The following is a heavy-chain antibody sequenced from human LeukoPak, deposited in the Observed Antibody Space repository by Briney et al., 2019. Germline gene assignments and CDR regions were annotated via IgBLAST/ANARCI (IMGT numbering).Heavy chain of an antibody. Sequence: SETLSLTCTVSGGSISSYYWSWIRQPPGKGLEWNGYIYYSGSTNYNPSLKSRVSISIDTSKNQFSLRLGSVTAADTAVYYCARQNVKVGAPPFDFWGQGTLVTVSS. J-gene: IGHJ4*02. CDR1: GGSISSYY. CDR2: IYYSGST. CDR3: ARQNVKVGAPPFDF. D-gene: IGHD1-26*01. V-gene: IGHV4-59*08.